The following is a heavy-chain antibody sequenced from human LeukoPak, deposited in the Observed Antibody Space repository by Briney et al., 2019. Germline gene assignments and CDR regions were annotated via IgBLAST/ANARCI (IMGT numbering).Heavy chain of an antibody. V-gene: IGHV3-30*18. D-gene: IGHD3-10*01. J-gene: IGHJ4*02. Sequence: GGSLRLSCAASEFTFSSYSMNWVRQAPGKGLEWVAVISCDGSNKYYADSVKGRFTISRDNSKNTLYLQMNSLRAEDTAVYYCAKEDRYGSGSYEAYFDYWGQGTLVTVSS. CDR3: AKEDRYGSGSYEAYFDY. CDR1: EFTFSSYS. CDR2: ISCDGSNK.